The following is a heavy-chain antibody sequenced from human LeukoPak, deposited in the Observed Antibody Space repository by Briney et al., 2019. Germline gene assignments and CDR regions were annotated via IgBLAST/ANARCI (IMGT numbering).Heavy chain of an antibody. Sequence: SETLSLTCTVSGGSISTSRHYWDRIRQPPGKGPEWNGSMYYSGSTYYHPSLKSRVTISVDTYKSRFSLKLSSVTAADTAVYYCATTVTTRYYFDSWGQGTLVTVSS. CDR1: GGSISTSRHY. J-gene: IGHJ4*02. CDR3: ATTVTTRYYFDS. V-gene: IGHV4-39*01. D-gene: IGHD4-17*01. CDR2: MYYSGST.